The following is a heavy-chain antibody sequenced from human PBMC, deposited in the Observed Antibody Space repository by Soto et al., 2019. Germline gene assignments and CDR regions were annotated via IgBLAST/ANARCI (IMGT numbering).Heavy chain of an antibody. CDR1: GGSISSYY. Sequence: SETLSLTCTVSGGSISSYYWGWIRQPPGKGLEWIGSIFYTGSATYNPSLESRVTMSVDTSKNQFSLRVTSVTAADTAVYYCARHHPHHYDSSGYYDYWGQGTLVTVSS. CDR2: IFYTGSA. D-gene: IGHD3-22*01. V-gene: IGHV4-39*01. CDR3: ARHHPHHYDSSGYYDY. J-gene: IGHJ4*02.